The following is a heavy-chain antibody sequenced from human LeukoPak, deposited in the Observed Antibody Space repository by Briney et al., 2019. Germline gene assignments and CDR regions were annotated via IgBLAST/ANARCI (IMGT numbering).Heavy chain of an antibody. Sequence: GGSLRLSCAASGFTFSSYEMHWVRRAPGKGLEWVSHISGSGTTIYYADSVKGRFTISRDNAKNSLYLQMNSLRAEDTAVYYCTRGTGYSLWGQGTLVTVSS. CDR2: ISGSGTTI. CDR3: TRGTGYSL. CDR1: GFTFSSYE. J-gene: IGHJ4*02. V-gene: IGHV3-48*03. D-gene: IGHD3-9*01.